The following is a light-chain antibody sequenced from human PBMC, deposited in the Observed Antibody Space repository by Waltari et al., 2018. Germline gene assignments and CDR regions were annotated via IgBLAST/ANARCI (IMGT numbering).Light chain of an antibody. Sequence: DIQMTQSPSAMSASVGETVTITCRASLGISDSLAWFQQTPGKVPKRLIFAASNLESGVPSRFSGARSGTEFTLTITSLQPEDFATYYCLQHNSYPRTFGQGTRLEI. J-gene: IGKJ2*01. V-gene: IGKV1-17*03. CDR2: AAS. CDR1: LGISDS. CDR3: LQHNSYPRT.